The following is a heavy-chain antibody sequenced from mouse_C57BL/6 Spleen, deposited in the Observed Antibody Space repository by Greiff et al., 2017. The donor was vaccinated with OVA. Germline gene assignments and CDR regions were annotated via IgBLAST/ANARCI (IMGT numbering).Heavy chain of an antibody. CDR1: GFPFSSYG. J-gene: IGHJ3*01. CDR2: ISSGGSYI. CDR3: ARTGTGFAY. V-gene: IGHV5-6*02. Sequence: EVKLVESGGDLVKPGGSLKLSCAASGFPFSSYGMSWVRQTPDKRLEWVATISSGGSYISYPDNVKGRFTISRDNAKNTLYLQMSSRKSEDTAMYYCARTGTGFAYWGQGTLVTVSA. D-gene: IGHD4-1*01.